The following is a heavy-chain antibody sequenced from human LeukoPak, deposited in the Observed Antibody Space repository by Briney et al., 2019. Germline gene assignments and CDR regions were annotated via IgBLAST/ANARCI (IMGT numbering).Heavy chain of an antibody. CDR3: ARERYSSSWDPIDY. Sequence: PGGSLRLSCAASGFAFNFRVSGMHWVRQTPGKGLEWVSYISSSSSTIYYADSVKGRFTISRDNAKNSLYLQMNSLRAEDTAVYYCARERYSSSWDPIDYWGQGTLVAVSS. D-gene: IGHD6-13*01. CDR2: ISSSSSTI. J-gene: IGHJ4*02. V-gene: IGHV3-48*01. CDR1: GFAFNFRVSG.